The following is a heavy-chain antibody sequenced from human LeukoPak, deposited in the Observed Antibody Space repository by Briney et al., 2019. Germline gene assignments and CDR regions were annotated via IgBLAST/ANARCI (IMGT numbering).Heavy chain of an antibody. CDR3: ARLIITMVRGVPQYYFDY. Sequence: PGGSLRLSCAASGFTFSSYGMHWVRQAPGKGLEWVAVISYDGSNKYYADSVKGRFTISRDNSKNTLYLQMNSLRAEDTAVYYCARLIITMVRGVPQYYFDYWGQGTLVTVSS. J-gene: IGHJ4*02. CDR2: ISYDGSNK. D-gene: IGHD3-10*01. V-gene: IGHV3-30*03. CDR1: GFTFSSYG.